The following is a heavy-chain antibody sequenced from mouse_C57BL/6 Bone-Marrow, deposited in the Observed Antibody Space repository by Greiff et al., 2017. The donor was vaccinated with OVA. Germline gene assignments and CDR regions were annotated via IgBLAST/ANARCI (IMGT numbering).Heavy chain of an antibody. V-gene: IGHV1-18*01. CDR3: ARWALYYGNPHWYFDV. CDR1: GYTFTDYN. D-gene: IGHD2-1*01. CDR2: INPNNGGT. Sequence: EVQLQQSGPELVKPGASVKIPCKASGYTFTDYNMDWVKQSHGKSLEWIGDINPNNGGTIYNQKFKGKATLTVDKSSSTAYMELRSLTSEDTAVYYCARWALYYGNPHWYFDVWGTGTTVTVSS. J-gene: IGHJ1*03.